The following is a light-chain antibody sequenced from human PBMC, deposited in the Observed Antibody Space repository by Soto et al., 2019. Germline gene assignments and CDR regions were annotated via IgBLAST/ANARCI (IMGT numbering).Light chain of an antibody. V-gene: IGKV3-20*01. CDR2: GAS. J-gene: IGKJ4*01. CDR1: QSVSSNY. Sequence: EIVLTQSPGTLSLSPGERATLSCRASQSVSSNYLAWYRQKPGQAPRLLIHGASSRATGIPDRFSGSGSGTDFILTISRLEPEDFEVYYCQQYESSPLTLGGGTKVDIK. CDR3: QQYESSPLT.